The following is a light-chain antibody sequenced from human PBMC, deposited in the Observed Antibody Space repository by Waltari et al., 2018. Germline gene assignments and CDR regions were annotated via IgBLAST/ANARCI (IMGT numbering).Light chain of an antibody. V-gene: IGKV1-39*01. CDR3: QQSYDTPRT. CDR2: AAS. CDR1: QYISTY. Sequence: DFKITQSPSSLSASVGDRVTLTCRASQYISTYLNWYQQKPGKGPKLLIYAASTLQSGVPSRFSGSGSGTDFTFTISSLQLEDFATYYCQQSYDTPRTFGQGTKVEVK. J-gene: IGKJ1*01.